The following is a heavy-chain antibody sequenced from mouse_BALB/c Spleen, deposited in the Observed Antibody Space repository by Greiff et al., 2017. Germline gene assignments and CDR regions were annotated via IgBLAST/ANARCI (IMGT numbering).Heavy chain of an antibody. V-gene: IGHV3-2*02. CDR2: ISYSGST. Sequence: VQLKESGPGLVKPSQSLSLTCTVTGYSITSDYAWNWIRQFPGNTLEWMGYISYSGSTSYNPSLKSRISITRDTSKNQFFLQLNSVTTEDTATYYCARYEGAMDYWGQGTSVTVSS. J-gene: IGHJ4*01. CDR1: GYSITSDYA. D-gene: IGHD2-3*01. CDR3: ARYEGAMDY.